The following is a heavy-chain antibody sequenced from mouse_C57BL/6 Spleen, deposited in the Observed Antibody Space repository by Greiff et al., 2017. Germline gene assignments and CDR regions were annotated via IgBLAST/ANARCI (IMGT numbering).Heavy chain of an antibody. D-gene: IGHD1-1*01. Sequence: QVQLQQSGAELMKPGASVKLSCKATGYTFTGYWIEWVKQRPGHGLEWIGEILPGSGSTNYNEKFKGKATFTADTSSNTAYMQLSSLTTEDSAIYYCARPAHYYGGSYWYFGGWGTGTTVTVSS. CDR3: ARPAHYYGGSYWYFGG. V-gene: IGHV1-9*01. CDR2: ILPGSGST. CDR1: GYTFTGYW. J-gene: IGHJ1*03.